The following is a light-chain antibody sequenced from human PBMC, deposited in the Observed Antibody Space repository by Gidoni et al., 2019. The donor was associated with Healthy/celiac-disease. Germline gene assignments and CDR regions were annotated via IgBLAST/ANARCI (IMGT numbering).Light chain of an antibody. CDR3: QQYGSSPRA. J-gene: IGKJ1*01. CDR1: QSVSSSY. Sequence: EIVLTQSPGTLSLSPGERATLSCRARQSVSSSYLAWYQQKPGQAPRLLIYGASSRATGIPDRFSGSGSGTDFTLTINRVEPEDFAVYYCQQYGSSPRAFGQGTKVEIK. CDR2: GAS. V-gene: IGKV3-20*01.